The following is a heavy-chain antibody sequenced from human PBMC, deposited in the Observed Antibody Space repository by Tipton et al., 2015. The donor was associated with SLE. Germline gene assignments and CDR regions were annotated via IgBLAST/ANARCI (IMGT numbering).Heavy chain of an antibody. Sequence: SLRLSCATSRFTFSSYGMHWVRQVPGKGLEWLAFIRYDGSNKYYADSVKGRLTISRDNSKNTLYVQMNSLRPEDTAVYYCAKDGNPYYADKTYFDYWGQGTLVTVSS. J-gene: IGHJ4*02. D-gene: IGHD4-17*01. CDR2: IRYDGSNK. CDR1: RFTFSSYG. CDR3: AKDGNPYYADKTYFDY. V-gene: IGHV3-30*02.